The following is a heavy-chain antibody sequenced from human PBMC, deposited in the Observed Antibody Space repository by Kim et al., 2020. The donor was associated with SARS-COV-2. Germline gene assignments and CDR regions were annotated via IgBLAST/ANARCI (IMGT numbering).Heavy chain of an antibody. CDR3: ARGSAFVLMVYAIPCFDY. CDR1: GFTFSDYS. Sequence: GGSLRLSCAASGFTFSDYSMSWIRQAPGKGLEWVSYISCSGGTIYYADSVKGRFTISRDNAKNSLYLQMNSLRAEDTAVYYCARGSAFVLMVYAIPCFDYWGQGTLVTVSS. V-gene: IGHV3-11*01. CDR2: ISCSGGTI. D-gene: IGHD2-8*01. J-gene: IGHJ4*02.